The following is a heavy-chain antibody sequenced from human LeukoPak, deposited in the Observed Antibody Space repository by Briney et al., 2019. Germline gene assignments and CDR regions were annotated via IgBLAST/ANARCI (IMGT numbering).Heavy chain of an antibody. D-gene: IGHD3-22*01. V-gene: IGHV4-30-4*01. CDR1: GGSISSGDYY. J-gene: IGHJ6*02. CDR3: ARDRTAGDYYDSSGNYYYGMDV. Sequence: SETLSLTCTVSGGSISSGDYYWSWIRQPPGKGLEWIGYIYYSGGTYYNPSLKSRVTISVDTSKNQFSLKLGSVTAADTAVYYCARDRTAGDYYDSSGNYYYGMDVWGQGTTVTVSS. CDR2: IYYSGGT.